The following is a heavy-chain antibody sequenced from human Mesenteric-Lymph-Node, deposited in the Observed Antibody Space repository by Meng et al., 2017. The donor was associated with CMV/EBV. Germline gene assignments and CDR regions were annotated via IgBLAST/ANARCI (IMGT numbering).Heavy chain of an antibody. J-gene: IGHJ4*02. V-gene: IGHV4-34*02. CDR3: ARGSSYDILTGYFDY. D-gene: IGHD3-9*01. Sequence: QVQLQQWGAGLLKPSETLSFTCAVYGGSFSGYYWNWIRQSPEKGLEWIGEINHSGSTTYNPSFTSRIIISVDTSTNQISLNMSSVTAADTAVYYCARGSSYDILTGYFDYWGQGALVTVSS. CDR2: INHSGST. CDR1: GGSFSGYY.